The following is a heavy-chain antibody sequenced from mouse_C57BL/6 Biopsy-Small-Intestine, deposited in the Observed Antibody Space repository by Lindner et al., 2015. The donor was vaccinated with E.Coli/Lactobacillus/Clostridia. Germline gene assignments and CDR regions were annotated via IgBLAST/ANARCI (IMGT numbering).Heavy chain of an antibody. Sequence: VQLQESGPVLVKPGASVKMSCKASGYTFTDYYMNWVKQSHGKSLEWIGVINPYNDGTSYNQKFKGKATLTVDKSSSTAYMEPNSLTSEDSAVYYCATVVAEGFAYWGQGTLVTVSA. V-gene: IGHV1-19*01. CDR3: ATVVAEGFAY. CDR1: GYTFTDYY. D-gene: IGHD1-1*01. J-gene: IGHJ3*01. CDR2: INPYNDGT.